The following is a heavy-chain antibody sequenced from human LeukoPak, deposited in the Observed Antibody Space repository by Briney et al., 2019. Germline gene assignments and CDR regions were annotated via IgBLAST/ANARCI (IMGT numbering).Heavy chain of an antibody. D-gene: IGHD3-10*01. Sequence: SETLSLTCTVSGGSISSSSYYWGWIRQPPGKGLEWIGSIYYSGSTYYNPSLKSRVTISVDTSKNQFSLKLSSVTAADTAVYYCARSRLDPFFGESSGGSYYFDYWGQGTLVTVSS. CDR1: GGSISSSSYY. V-gene: IGHV4-39*07. J-gene: IGHJ4*02. CDR2: IYYSGST. CDR3: ARSRLDPFFGESSGGSYYFDY.